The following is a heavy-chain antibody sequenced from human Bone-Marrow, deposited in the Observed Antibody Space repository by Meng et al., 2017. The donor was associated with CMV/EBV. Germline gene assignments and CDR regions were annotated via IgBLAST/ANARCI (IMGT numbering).Heavy chain of an antibody. D-gene: IGHD5-24*01. Sequence: SVKVSCKASGGTFSSYTISWVRQAPGQGLEWMGRIIPILGIANYAQKFQGRVTITAEKSTSTAYMELRSLRSEDTAVYYCARGREAEMVTIGEYVDYWGQGTLVTVSS. V-gene: IGHV1-69*02. CDR3: ARGREAEMVTIGEYVDY. CDR1: GGTFSSYT. J-gene: IGHJ4*02. CDR2: IIPILGIA.